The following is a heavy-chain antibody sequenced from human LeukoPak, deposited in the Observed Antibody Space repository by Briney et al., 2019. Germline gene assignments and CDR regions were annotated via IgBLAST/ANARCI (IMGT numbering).Heavy chain of an antibody. Sequence: GESLKISCKGSRYSFSSYWIGWVRQMPGTGLEWMGIIYPGDSDTRYSPSFQGQVTISADKSISTAYLQWSSLKASDTAMYYCARQRPGYSSGWYKDAFDIWGQGTMVSVSS. D-gene: IGHD6-19*01. CDR1: RYSFSSYW. J-gene: IGHJ3*02. CDR2: IYPGDSDT. CDR3: ARQRPGYSSGWYKDAFDI. V-gene: IGHV5-51*01.